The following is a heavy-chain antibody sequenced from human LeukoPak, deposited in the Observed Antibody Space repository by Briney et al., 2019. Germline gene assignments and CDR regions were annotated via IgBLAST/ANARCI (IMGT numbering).Heavy chain of an antibody. CDR2: ISSSGSTI. CDR1: GFTFSSYS. D-gene: IGHD3-16*01. Sequence: GGSLRPSCAASGFTFSSYSMNWVRQAPGKGLEWVSSISSSGSTIYYADSVKGRFTISRDNAKNSLYLQMNSLRAEDTAVYYCARTGEGFDYWGQGTLVTVSS. V-gene: IGHV3-21*04. CDR3: ARTGEGFDY. J-gene: IGHJ4*02.